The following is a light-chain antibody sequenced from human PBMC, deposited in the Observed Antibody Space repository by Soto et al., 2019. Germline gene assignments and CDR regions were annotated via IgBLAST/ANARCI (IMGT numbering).Light chain of an antibody. CDR2: TND. V-gene: IGLV1-44*01. CDR3: AAWEDSLNGYV. Sequence: QSVLTQPPSASGTPGQRVTISCSGSSSNIGSNTVNWYQQLPGTAPKLLIYTNDQRPSGVPDRFSGSKSGTSASLAISGLQSEYEADYFCAAWEDSLNGYVFATGTKLTVL. J-gene: IGLJ1*01. CDR1: SSNIGSNT.